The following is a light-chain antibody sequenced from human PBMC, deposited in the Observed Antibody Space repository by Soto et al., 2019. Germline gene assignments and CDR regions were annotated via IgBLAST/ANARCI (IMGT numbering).Light chain of an antibody. J-gene: IGKJ4*01. CDR3: QQRSNWQGAT. CDR2: GAS. Sequence: EIVLTQSPGTLSLSPGERATLSCRASQSASSSYLAWYQQKPGQAPRLLIYGASTRATGIPDRFSGSGSGTDFTLTISSLEPEDFAVYYCQQRSNWQGATFGGGTKVDIK. CDR1: QSASSSY. V-gene: IGKV3D-20*02.